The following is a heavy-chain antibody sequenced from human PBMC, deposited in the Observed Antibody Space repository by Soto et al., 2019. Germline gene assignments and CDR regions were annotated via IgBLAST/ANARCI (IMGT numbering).Heavy chain of an antibody. Sequence: SQTLSLTCAISGDSVSSNSAAWNWIRQSPSRGLEWLGRTYYRSKWYNDYAVSVKSRITINPDTSKNQFSMQLNSVTPEDTAVYYCARDGFGGYGGNFGLSLDYWGQGTLVTVSS. CDR3: ARDGFGGYGGNFGLSLDY. V-gene: IGHV6-1*01. J-gene: IGHJ4*02. CDR1: GDSVSSNSAA. CDR2: TYYRSKWYN. D-gene: IGHD3-16*01.